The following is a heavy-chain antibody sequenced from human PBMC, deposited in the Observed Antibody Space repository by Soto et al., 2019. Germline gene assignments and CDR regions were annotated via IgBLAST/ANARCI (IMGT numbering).Heavy chain of an antibody. V-gene: IGHV4-30-4*01. CDR1: GGSISSGDYY. J-gene: IGHJ5*02. CDR2: IYYSGST. D-gene: IGHD2-21*02. CDR3: ARQAYCGGDCFVLAWFDP. Sequence: PSETLSLTCTVSGGSISSGDYYWSWIRQPPGKGLEWIGYIYYSGSTYYNPSLKSRVTISVDTSKNQFSLKLSSVTAADTAVYYCARQAYCGGDCFVLAWFDPWGQGTLVTVSS.